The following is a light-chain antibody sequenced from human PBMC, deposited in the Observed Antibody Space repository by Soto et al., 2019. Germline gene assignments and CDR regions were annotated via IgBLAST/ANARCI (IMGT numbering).Light chain of an antibody. CDR1: QSVSNSY. CDR3: QQYGPSALT. Sequence: EIVLTQSPGTLSLSPGERATLSCRASQSVSNSYLAWYQQKPGQTPRLLISGASNRATGIPDRFSGSGSGTDFTLTINRLEPEDFAVYYCQQYGPSALTCAQGPGLEIK. CDR2: GAS. J-gene: IGKJ5*01. V-gene: IGKV3-20*01.